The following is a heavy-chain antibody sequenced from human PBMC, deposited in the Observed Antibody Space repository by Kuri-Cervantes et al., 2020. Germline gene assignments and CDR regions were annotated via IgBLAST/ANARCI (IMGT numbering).Heavy chain of an antibody. CDR3: AQVPPPRTPAMDV. CDR1: GFTFSSYA. V-gene: IGHV3-23*01. Sequence: GESLKISCAASGFTFSSYAMSWVRQAPGKGLEWVSAISGSGGSTYYADSVKGRFTISRDNSKNTLYLQMNSLRAEDTAVYYRAQVPPPRTPAMDVWPQGTTVTVSS. CDR2: ISGSGGST. J-gene: IGHJ6*02. D-gene: IGHD2-15*01.